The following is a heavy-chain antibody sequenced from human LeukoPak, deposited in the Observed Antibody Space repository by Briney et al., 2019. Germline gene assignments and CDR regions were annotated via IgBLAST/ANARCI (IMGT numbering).Heavy chain of an antibody. CDR2: ISGSGGST. V-gene: IGHV3-23*01. CDR3: AGSVTVVAPTYDAFDI. D-gene: IGHD2-15*01. CDR1: GFTFSSYA. J-gene: IGHJ3*02. Sequence: PGGSLRLSCAASGFTFSSYAMSWVRQAPGKGLEWVAAISGSGGSTYYADSVKGRFTISRDNSKNTLYLQMNSLRAEDTAVYYCAGSVTVVAPTYDAFDIWGQGTMVTVSS.